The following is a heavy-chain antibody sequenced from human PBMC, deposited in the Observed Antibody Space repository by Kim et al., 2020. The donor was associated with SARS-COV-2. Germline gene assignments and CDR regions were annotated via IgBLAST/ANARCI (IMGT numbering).Heavy chain of an antibody. Sequence: GGSLRLSCATSGFTFSSYAMHWVRQAPGKGLEWVAVISYDGSNKYYADSVKGRFTISRDNSKNTLYLQMNSLRAEDTAVYYCARAFGGSYYYGMDVWGQGTTVTVSS. D-gene: IGHD3-10*01. CDR2: ISYDGSNK. CDR3: ARAFGGSYYYGMDV. CDR1: GFTFSSYA. J-gene: IGHJ6*02. V-gene: IGHV3-30*04.